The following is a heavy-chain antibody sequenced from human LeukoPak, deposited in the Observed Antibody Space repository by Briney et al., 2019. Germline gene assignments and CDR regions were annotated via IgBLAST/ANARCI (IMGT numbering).Heavy chain of an antibody. CDR2: IYYSGST. D-gene: IGHD5-24*01. Sequence: PSETLSLTCTVSGGSISSYYWSWIRQPPGKGLEWIGYIYYSGSTNYNPSLKSRVTISVDTSKNQFSLKLGSVTAADTAVYYCARVGYNKRNHFDYWGQGTLVTVSS. CDR1: GGSISSYY. J-gene: IGHJ4*02. CDR3: ARVGYNKRNHFDY. V-gene: IGHV4-59*01.